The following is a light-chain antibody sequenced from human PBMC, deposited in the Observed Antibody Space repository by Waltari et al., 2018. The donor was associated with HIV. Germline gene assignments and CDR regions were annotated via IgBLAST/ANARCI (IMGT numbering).Light chain of an antibody. J-gene: IGKJ4*01. V-gene: IGKV3-20*01. CDR3: QRYDSSPFT. CDR2: SAS. Sequence: EIVLTQSPDTLSLSPGERATLSCRTSQTISNNFVAWYQQKLGQAPRLGIYSASSRATGIPDRFSGSGSGTDFTLSISRLEPEDFAVYFCQRYDSSPFTFGGGTKVE. CDR1: QTISNNF.